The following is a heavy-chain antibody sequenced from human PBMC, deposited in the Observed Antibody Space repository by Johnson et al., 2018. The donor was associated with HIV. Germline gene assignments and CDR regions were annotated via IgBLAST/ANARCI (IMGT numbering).Heavy chain of an antibody. J-gene: IGHJ3*02. Sequence: QVQLVESGGGVVQPGGSLRLSCVGSGFSFNKYWMSWVRQAPGKGLEWVAVIWYDGSNKYYADSVKGRFTISRDNSKNTLYLQMNSLRAEDTAVYYCAKDFGYPRPRDAFDIWGQGTMVTVSS. CDR3: AKDFGYPRPRDAFDI. D-gene: IGHD5-12*01. CDR1: GFSFNKYW. V-gene: IGHV3-33*06. CDR2: IWYDGSNK.